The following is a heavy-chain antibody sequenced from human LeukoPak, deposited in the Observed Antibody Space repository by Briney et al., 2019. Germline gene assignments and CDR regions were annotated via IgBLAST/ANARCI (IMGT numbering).Heavy chain of an antibody. CDR1: GFTVSSNY. Sequence: GGSLRLSCAASGFTVSSNYMSWVRQAPGKGLEWVSVIYSGGSTYYADSVKGRFTISRDNAKNSLYLQMNSLRAEDTAVYYCVCRIAARPDWGQGTLVTVSS. J-gene: IGHJ4*02. CDR2: IYSGGST. CDR3: VCRIAARPD. D-gene: IGHD6-6*01. V-gene: IGHV3-66*01.